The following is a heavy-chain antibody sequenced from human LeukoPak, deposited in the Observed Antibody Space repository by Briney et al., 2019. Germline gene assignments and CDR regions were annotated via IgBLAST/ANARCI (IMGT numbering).Heavy chain of an antibody. Sequence: ETLSLTCTVSGGSISSSSYYWGWIRQPPGKGLEWVSGIRRNEAGIYGGIYYADSVKGRFTISSDSSTNTVSLQMNSLRGEDSAIYYCVKDYHDTSTCGGSSCDPPFDHWGQGVLVTVSS. V-gene: IGHV3-23*01. CDR1: GGSISSSSYY. CDR3: VKDYHDTSTCGGSSCDPPFDH. D-gene: IGHD2-15*01. CDR2: IRRNEAGIYGGI. J-gene: IGHJ4*02.